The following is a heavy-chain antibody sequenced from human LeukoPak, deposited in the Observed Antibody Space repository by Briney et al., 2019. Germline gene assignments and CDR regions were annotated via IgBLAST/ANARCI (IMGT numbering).Heavy chain of an antibody. D-gene: IGHD3-22*01. CDR1: GYSFTGHY. V-gene: IGHV1-2*02. J-gene: IGHJ4*02. Sequence: ASVKVSCKTSGYSFTGHYMHWVRQAPGQGLEWMGLINPNSGETNYAKKFQGRVTMTTDTSTSTAYMELRSLRSDDTAVYYCARGPYYDSSGYYIGYWGQGTLVTVSS. CDR2: INPNSGET. CDR3: ARGPYYDSSGYYIGY.